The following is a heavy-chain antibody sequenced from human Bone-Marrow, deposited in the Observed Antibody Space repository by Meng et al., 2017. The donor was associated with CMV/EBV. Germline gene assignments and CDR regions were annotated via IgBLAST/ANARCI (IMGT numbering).Heavy chain of an antibody. CDR3: ARGDIIRGY. V-gene: IGHV1-2*02. D-gene: IGHD3-10*01. J-gene: IGHJ4*02. Sequence: MGWINTKSGGTKYAQKFQGSVTMTRDTSISTAYMELNRLRSDDTAVYYCARGDIIRGYWGQGTLVTVSS. CDR2: INTKSGGT.